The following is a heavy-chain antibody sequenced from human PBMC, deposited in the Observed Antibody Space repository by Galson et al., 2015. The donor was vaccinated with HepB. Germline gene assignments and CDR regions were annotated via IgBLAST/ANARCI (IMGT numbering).Heavy chain of an antibody. J-gene: IGHJ6*02. Sequence: SVKVSCKASGGTFSSYAISWVRQAPGQGLEWMGGIIPIFGTANYAQKFQGRVTITADESTSTAYMELSSLRSEDTAVYYCARAYCSSTSCQRYYYYYGMDVWGQGTTVTVSS. CDR3: ARAYCSSTSCQRYYYYYGMDV. CDR2: IIPIFGTA. V-gene: IGHV1-69*13. CDR1: GGTFSSYA. D-gene: IGHD2-2*01.